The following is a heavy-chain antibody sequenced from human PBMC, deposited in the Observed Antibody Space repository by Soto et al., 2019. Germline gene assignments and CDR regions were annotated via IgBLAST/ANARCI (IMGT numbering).Heavy chain of an antibody. V-gene: IGHV1-2*02. CDR2: INPNSGGT. D-gene: IGHD3-10*01. Sequence: ASVKVSCKASGYTFTGYYMHWVRQAPGQGLEWMGWINPNSGGTNYAQRFQGRVTMTRDTSISTAYMEMSKLRSDHTAVYYCASGDPSGGMITMVRGVIQYYYGMDVWGQGTTVTVSS. CDR1: GYTFTGYY. CDR3: ASGDPSGGMITMVRGVIQYYYGMDV. J-gene: IGHJ6*02.